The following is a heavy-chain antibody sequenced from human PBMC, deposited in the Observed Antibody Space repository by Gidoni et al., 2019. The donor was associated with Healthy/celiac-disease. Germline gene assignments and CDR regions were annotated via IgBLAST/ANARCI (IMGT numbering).Heavy chain of an antibody. Sequence: EVQLVESGGGLVQPGRSLRLSCAASGFTFSSYSMNWVRQAPGKGLEWVSYISSSSSTIYYADSVKGRFTISRDNAKNSLYLQMNSLRDEDTAVYYCARERDDYVWGSYRHEGYIDYWGQGTLVTVSS. CDR1: GFTFSSYS. V-gene: IGHV3-48*02. D-gene: IGHD3-16*02. J-gene: IGHJ4*02. CDR3: ARERDDYVWGSYRHEGYIDY. CDR2: ISSSSSTI.